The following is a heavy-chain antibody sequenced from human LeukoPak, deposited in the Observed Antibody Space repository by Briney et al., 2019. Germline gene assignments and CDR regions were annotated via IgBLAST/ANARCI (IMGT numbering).Heavy chain of an antibody. J-gene: IGHJ4*02. CDR1: GGSISSYY. CDR3: ARHRTYCSSTSCYRGGHFDY. CDR2: IYTSGST. Sequence: SETLSLTYTVSGGSISSYYWSWIRQPPGKGLEWIGYIYTSGSTNYNPSLKSRVTISVDTSKNQFSLKLSSVTAADTAVYYCARHRTYCSSTSCYRGGHFDYWGQGTLVTVSS. V-gene: IGHV4-4*09. D-gene: IGHD2-2*02.